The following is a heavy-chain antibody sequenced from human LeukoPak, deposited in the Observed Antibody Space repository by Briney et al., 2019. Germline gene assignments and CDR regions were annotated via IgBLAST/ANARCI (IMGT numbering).Heavy chain of an antibody. CDR2: ISSSSSYI. J-gene: IGHJ3*02. CDR3: ATGKSPHAFDI. Sequence: GGSLRLSCAASGFTFSSYSMNWVRQAPGKGLEWVSSISSSSSYIYYADSVKGRFTISRDNAKNSLYLQMNSLSAADTAVYYCATGKSPHAFDIWGQGTMVTVSS. CDR1: GFTFSSYS. V-gene: IGHV3-21*01.